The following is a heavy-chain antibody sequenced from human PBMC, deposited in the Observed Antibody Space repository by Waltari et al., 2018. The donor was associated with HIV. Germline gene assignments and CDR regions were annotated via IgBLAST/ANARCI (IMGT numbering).Heavy chain of an antibody. CDR3: ARDQTMTRAFDI. D-gene: IGHD3-22*01. Sequence: QVQLVESGGGVVQPGRSLSLSCAASGFTFSSYDMHWVCQAPGKVLEWVAVISNDGSNKNYADSGKGRFTISRDNSKNTLYLQRNSLRAEDTAVYYCARDQTMTRAFDIWGQGTMVTVSS. CDR2: ISNDGSNK. J-gene: IGHJ3*02. V-gene: IGHV3-30*01. CDR1: GFTFSSYD.